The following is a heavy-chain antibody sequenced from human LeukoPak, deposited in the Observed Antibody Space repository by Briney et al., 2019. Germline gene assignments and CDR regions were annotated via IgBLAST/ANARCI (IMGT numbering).Heavy chain of an antibody. CDR2: ISGSGGST. CDR3: AKDGDEYYYDSSAYLGAFDI. J-gene: IGHJ3*02. Sequence: PGGSLRLSCAASGFTFSSYAMSWVRQAPGKGLEWVSAISGSGGSTYYADSVKGRFTISRDNSKNTLYLQMNSLRAEDTAVYYCAKDGDEYYYDSSAYLGAFDIWGQGTMVTVSS. CDR1: GFTFSSYA. D-gene: IGHD3-22*01. V-gene: IGHV3-23*01.